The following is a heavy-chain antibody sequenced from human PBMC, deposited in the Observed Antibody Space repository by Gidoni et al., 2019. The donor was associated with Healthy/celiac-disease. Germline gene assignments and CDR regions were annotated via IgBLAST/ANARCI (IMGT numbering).Heavy chain of an antibody. V-gene: IGHV3-30*18. Sequence: QVQLVESGGGVVQPGRSLRLSFAASGFTFSSSGMHWVRQAPGKGLEWVAVISYDGRNKYYADSVKGRFTISRDNSKNTLYLQMNSLRAEDTAVYYCAKLWPVRAAAGTEDMDVWGKGTTVTVSS. CDR3: AKLWPVRAAAGTEDMDV. CDR2: ISYDGRNK. D-gene: IGHD6-13*01. J-gene: IGHJ6*03. CDR1: GFTFSSSG.